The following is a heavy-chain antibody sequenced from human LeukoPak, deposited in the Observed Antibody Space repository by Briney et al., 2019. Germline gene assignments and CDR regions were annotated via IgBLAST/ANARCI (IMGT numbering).Heavy chain of an antibody. CDR1: GFTVSSNY. V-gene: IGHV3-66*01. J-gene: IGHJ4*02. Sequence: GGSLRLSCAASGFTVSSNYMSWVRQAPGKGLEWVSVIYSGGSTYYADSVKGRFTISRDNSKNTVYLQMNSQSAEDTAVYYCARDQTAGYSDYWGQGTLVTVSS. CDR3: ARDQTAGYSDY. CDR2: IYSGGST. D-gene: IGHD3-22*01.